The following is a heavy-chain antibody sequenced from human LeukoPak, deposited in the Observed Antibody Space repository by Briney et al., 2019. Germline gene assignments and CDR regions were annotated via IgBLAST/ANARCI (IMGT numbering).Heavy chain of an antibody. CDR3: AKVSNLYYCDSSGYYYFDY. J-gene: IGHJ4*02. V-gene: IGHV3-23*01. D-gene: IGHD3-22*01. Sequence: GSLRLSCAASGFTFSSYAMSWVRQAPGKGLEWVSANSGSGGSTYYADSVKGRFTISRDNSKNTLYLQMNSLRAEDTAVYYCAKVSNLYYCDSSGYYYFDYWGQGTLVTVSS. CDR2: NSGSGGST. CDR1: GFTFSSYA.